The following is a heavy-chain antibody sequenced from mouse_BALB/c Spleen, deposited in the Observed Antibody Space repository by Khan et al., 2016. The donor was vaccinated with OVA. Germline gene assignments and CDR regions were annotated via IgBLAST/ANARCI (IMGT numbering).Heavy chain of an antibody. Sequence: QSGPELKKPGETVKTSCKASGSTFTNYGMNWVKQAPGKGLKWMGWINTYTGAPTYADDFRGRFVFSLETSARTASLQINNLKNEDTATYVCARVGYNGTRGYWGPGTSVTVSS. J-gene: IGHJ4*01. V-gene: IGHV9-3-1*01. D-gene: IGHD2-14*01. CDR3: ARVGYNGTRGY. CDR1: GSTFTNYG. CDR2: INTYTGAP.